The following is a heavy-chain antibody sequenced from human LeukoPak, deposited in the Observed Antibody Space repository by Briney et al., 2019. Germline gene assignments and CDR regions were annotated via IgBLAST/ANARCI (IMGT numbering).Heavy chain of an antibody. CDR3: ARDLAYCSYGNCYGYYYYYYYMDV. CDR2: IYYSGST. V-gene: IGHV4-39*07. D-gene: IGHD2-15*01. Sequence: PSETLSLTCTVSGGSIDSSGYYWGWIRQPPGKGLEWIGSIYYSGSTYYNPSLKSRVSISVDTSKNQFSLNLNSVTAADTAVYYCARDLAYCSYGNCYGYYYYYYYMDVWGKGTTVTVSS. CDR1: GGSIDSSGYY. J-gene: IGHJ6*03.